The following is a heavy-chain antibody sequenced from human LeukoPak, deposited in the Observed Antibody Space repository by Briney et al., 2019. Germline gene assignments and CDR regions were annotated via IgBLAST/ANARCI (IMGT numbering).Heavy chain of an antibody. CDR3: ARGLVLELRRTGWFDP. V-gene: IGHV4-4*07. CDR2: IYTSGST. Sequence: NPSETLSLTCTVSGGSISSYYWSWIRQPAGKGLEWIGRIYTSGSTNYNPSLKSRVTMSVDTSKNQFSLKLSSVTAADTAVYYCARGLVLELRRTGWFDPWGQGTLVTVSS. D-gene: IGHD1-7*01. J-gene: IGHJ5*02. CDR1: GGSISSYY.